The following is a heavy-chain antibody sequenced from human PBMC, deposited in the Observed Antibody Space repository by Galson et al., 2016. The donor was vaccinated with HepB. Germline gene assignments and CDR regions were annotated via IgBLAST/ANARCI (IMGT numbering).Heavy chain of an antibody. Sequence: TLSLTCTVSGGSSTSGAYYWSWIRQHPGKGLEWIGYIEYTGSTFYNPSLKSRVYMSLDTSKNQFSLNLSSVTAADTAVYYCARAFFGGIRLGELALYPVNPPPCNYWGQGTLVIVSS. J-gene: IGHJ4*02. CDR1: GGSSTSGAYY. D-gene: IGHD3-16*02. CDR2: IEYTGST. V-gene: IGHV4-31*03. CDR3: ARAFFGGIRLGELALYPVNPPPCNY.